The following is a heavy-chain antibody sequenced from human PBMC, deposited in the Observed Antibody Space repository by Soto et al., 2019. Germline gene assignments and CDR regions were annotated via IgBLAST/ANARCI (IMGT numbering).Heavy chain of an antibody. CDR1: GGSISSYY. CDR2: IYYSGST. CDR3: AREKQWTPYYYDSSGPSDAFDI. J-gene: IGHJ3*02. D-gene: IGHD3-22*01. V-gene: IGHV4-59*01. Sequence: SETLSFTCTVSGGSISSYYWSWIRQPPGKGLEWIGYIYYSGSTNYNPSLKSRVTISVDTSKNQFSLKLSSVTAADTAVYYCAREKQWTPYYYDSSGPSDAFDIWGQGTMVTVSS.